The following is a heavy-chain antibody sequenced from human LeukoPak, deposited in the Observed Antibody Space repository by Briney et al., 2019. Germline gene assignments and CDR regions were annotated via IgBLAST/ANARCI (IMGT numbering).Heavy chain of an antibody. CDR3: ARATYSSSWWDNWFDP. D-gene: IGHD6-13*01. CDR1: GYTFTGYY. J-gene: IGHJ5*02. V-gene: IGHV1-2*02. CDR2: INPNSGGT. Sequence: GASVKVSCKASGYTFTGYYMHWVRQAPGQGLEWMGWINPNSGGTNYAQKFQGRVTMTRDTSISTAYMELSRLRSDDTAVYYCARATYSSSWWDNWFDPWGQGTLVTVSS.